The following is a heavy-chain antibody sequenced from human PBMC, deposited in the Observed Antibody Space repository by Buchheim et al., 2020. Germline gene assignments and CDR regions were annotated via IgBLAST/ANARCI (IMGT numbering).Heavy chain of an antibody. CDR1: GFTFSSYA. D-gene: IGHD4-23*01. CDR3: ARDGGGNDAFDI. CDR2: ISYDGSNK. J-gene: IGHJ3*02. Sequence: QVQLVESGGGVVQPGRSLRLSCAASGFTFSSYAMHWVRQTPGKGLEWVAVISYDGSNKYYADSVKGRFTISRDTSKNTLYLQMNSLRAEDTAVYYCARDGGGNDAFDIWGQGT. V-gene: IGHV3-30*04.